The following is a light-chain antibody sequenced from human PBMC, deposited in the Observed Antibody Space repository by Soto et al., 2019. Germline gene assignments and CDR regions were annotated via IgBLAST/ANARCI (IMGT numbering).Light chain of an antibody. V-gene: IGKV3-20*01. CDR1: QSVSSSY. J-gene: IGKJ1*01. Sequence: EIVLTQSPGTLSLSPGERATLSCRASQSVSSSYLAWYQQKPGQAPRLLIYAVSSRATGIPDRFSGSGSGTDFTLTISRLEPADFAVYYCQQFGSSTWTFGQGPKVEIK. CDR3: QQFGSSTWT. CDR2: AVS.